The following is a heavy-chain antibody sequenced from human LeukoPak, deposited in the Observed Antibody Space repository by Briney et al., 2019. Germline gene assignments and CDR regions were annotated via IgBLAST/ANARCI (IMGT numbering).Heavy chain of an antibody. V-gene: IGHV4-31*03. D-gene: IGHD3-3*01. CDR2: ISYSGST. CDR1: GGSISSGGYY. CDR3: ARVLFGVAIPYYFDS. J-gene: IGHJ4*02. Sequence: SETLSLTCTFSGGSISSGGYYWSWMRQHPGKGLEWIGYISYSGSTYYNPSLKSRVTISVDTSKSQFSLKLSSVTAADTAVYYCARVLFGVAIPYYFDSWGQGTLVTVSS.